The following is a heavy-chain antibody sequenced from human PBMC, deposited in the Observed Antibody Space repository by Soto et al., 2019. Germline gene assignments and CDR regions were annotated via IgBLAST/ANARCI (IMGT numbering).Heavy chain of an antibody. CDR2: INPNSGGT. CDR3: ATGAQQWLVHCNCRGLDAFDI. V-gene: IGHV1-2*04. D-gene: IGHD6-19*01. J-gene: IGHJ3*02. CDR1: GYTFTGYY. Sequence: GASVKVSCKASGYTFTGYYMHWVRQAPGQGLEWMGWINPNSGGTNYAQKFQGWVTMTEDTSTDTAYMELSSLRSEDTAVYYCATGAQQWLVHCNCRGLDAFDIWGQGTMVTVSS.